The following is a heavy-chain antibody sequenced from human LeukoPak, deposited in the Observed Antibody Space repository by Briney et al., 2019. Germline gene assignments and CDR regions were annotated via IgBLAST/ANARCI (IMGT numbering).Heavy chain of an antibody. Sequence: GGSLRLSCAASGFTFSISAMSWVRQAPGKGLEWVSGISGSGDSTFYADSVKGRFTISRDNSKNILYLQMNSLRADDTAVYYCAKVSESNYDILTGYYTPYYFDYWGQGTLVTVSS. CDR2: ISGSGDST. D-gene: IGHD3-9*01. CDR3: AKVSESNYDILTGYYTPYYFDY. V-gene: IGHV3-23*01. CDR1: GFTFSISA. J-gene: IGHJ4*02.